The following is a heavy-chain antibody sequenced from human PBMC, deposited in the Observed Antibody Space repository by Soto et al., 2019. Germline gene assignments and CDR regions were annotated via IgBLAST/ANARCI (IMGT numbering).Heavy chain of an antibody. CDR1: GVTFSSHG. Sequence: GGSLRLSCTSSGVTFSSHGMHWVRQAPGKELEWVAVIWYDGNNKYYADSVKGRFTISRDNFKNTLYLQMNSLRVEDTAVYYCARQGMPPGGVASDRVNFDSWGQGTLVTVSS. D-gene: IGHD1-26*01. CDR3: ARQGMPPGGVASDRVNFDS. J-gene: IGHJ4*02. CDR2: IWYDGNNK. V-gene: IGHV3-33*01.